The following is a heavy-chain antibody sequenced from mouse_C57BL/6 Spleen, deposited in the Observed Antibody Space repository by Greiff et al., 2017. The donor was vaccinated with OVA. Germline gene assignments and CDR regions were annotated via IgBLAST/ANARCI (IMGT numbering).Heavy chain of an antibody. Sequence: HVQLQPPWAELVKPGASVKMSCKASGYTFTSYWINWVKQRPGQGLEWIGDIYPGSGSTNYNEKLKSKATLTVDTSSRTSYMQLSSLTSVVSAVYYCARGYDAMDYWGQGTSVTVSS. CDR1: GYTFTSYW. CDR2: IYPGSGST. CDR3: ARGYDAMDY. V-gene: IGHV1-55*01. J-gene: IGHJ4*01.